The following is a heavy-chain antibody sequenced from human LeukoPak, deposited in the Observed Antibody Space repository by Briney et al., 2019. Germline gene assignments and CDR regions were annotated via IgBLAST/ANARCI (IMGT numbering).Heavy chain of an antibody. D-gene: IGHD3-22*01. V-gene: IGHV4-38-2*02. CDR2: LYPSGST. CDR3: ARGAYYDSSGYHDVFDV. CDR1: GYSISSAYY. Sequence: SETLSLTCTVSGYSISSAYYWGWIRQPPGKGLEWIGILYPSGSTYYNPSLKGRVTISVDTSKNQFSLKLSSVTAADTAVYYCARGAYYDSSGYHDVFDVWGQGTMVTVSS. J-gene: IGHJ3*01.